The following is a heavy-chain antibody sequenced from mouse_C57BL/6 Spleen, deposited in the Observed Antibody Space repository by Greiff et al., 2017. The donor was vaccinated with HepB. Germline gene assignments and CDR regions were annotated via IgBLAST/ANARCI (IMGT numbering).Heavy chain of an antibody. V-gene: IGHV1-54*01. CDR3: ARDYGNYVYFDY. D-gene: IGHD2-1*01. J-gene: IGHJ2*01. CDR1: GYAFTNYL. CDR2: INPGSGGT. Sequence: QVQLQQSGAELVRPGTSVKVSCKASGYAFTNYLIEWVKQRPGQGLEWIGVINPGSGGTNYNEKFKGKATLTADKSSSTAYMQLSSLTSEDSAVYFCARDYGNYVYFDYWGQGTTLTVSS.